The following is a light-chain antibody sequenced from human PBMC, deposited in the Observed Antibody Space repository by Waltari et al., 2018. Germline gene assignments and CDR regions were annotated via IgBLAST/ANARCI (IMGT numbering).Light chain of an antibody. V-gene: IGKV3-11*01. CDR1: PSINNF. CDR2: DAS. J-gene: IGKJ4*02. CDR3: QPRSNLPLP. Sequence: EIGLTQSPATLSLSPVERATLSRTASPSINNFLACYQQKPGQVPRLLISDASNRATGIPARFRGRPSGADVTFSISSPEPEDFAVYYCQPRSNLPLPFGGGPKV.